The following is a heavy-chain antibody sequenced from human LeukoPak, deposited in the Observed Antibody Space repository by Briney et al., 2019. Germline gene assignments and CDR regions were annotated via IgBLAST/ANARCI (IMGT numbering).Heavy chain of an antibody. CDR1: GFTFDDYG. CDR3: ARGSSGIWFDP. CDR2: INWNGGST. Sequence: PGGSLRLSCAAFGFTFDDYGMSWVRQAPGKGLEWVSGINWNGGSTGYADSVKGRFTISRDNAKKSLYMQMNSLRAEDTALYHCARGSSGIWFDPWGQGTQVTVSS. V-gene: IGHV3-20*01. J-gene: IGHJ5*02. D-gene: IGHD6-19*01.